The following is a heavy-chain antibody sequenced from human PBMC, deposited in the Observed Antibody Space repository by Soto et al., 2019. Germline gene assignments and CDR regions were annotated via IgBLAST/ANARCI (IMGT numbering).Heavy chain of an antibody. D-gene: IGHD3-16*01. V-gene: IGHV3-23*01. CDR1: GFTFSNYA. Sequence: EVQLLESGGGLVQPGGSLRLSCAVSGFTFSNYAMTWVRQAPGKGLEWVSTFSSNGGGTFYADSVKGRFTISRDDSKDTLYLQMSSLRAEDTAMYYCAKAFYANNVGEVFDSWGQGTLVTVSS. J-gene: IGHJ4*02. CDR3: AKAFYANNVGEVFDS. CDR2: FSSNGGGT.